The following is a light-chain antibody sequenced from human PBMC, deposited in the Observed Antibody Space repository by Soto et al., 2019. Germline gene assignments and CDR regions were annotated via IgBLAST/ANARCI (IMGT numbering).Light chain of an antibody. V-gene: IGKV1-39*01. CDR2: GAS. J-gene: IGKJ1*01. Sequence: DIQMTQSPSSLSASVGDRVTITCRASQSISSYLNWYQQRPGKAPKVLIYGASTLQSGVPSRFSGSGSGTEFTLTISSLQPDDFATYYCQQYNSYSPWTFGQGTKVDIK. CDR3: QQYNSYSPWT. CDR1: QSISSY.